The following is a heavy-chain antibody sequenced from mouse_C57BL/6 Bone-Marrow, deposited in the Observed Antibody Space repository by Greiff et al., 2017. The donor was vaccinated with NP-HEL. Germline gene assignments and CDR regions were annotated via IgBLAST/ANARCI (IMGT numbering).Heavy chain of an antibody. CDR1: GFTFSDYG. Sequence: EVQGVESGGGLVKPGGSLKLSCAASGFTFSDYGMHWVRQAPEKGLEWVAYISSGSSTIYYADPVKGRFTISRDNAKNTLFLQMTSLRSEDTAMYYCARPRSFAYWGQGTLVTVSA. CDR3: ARPRSFAY. V-gene: IGHV5-17*01. CDR2: ISSGSSTI. J-gene: IGHJ3*01.